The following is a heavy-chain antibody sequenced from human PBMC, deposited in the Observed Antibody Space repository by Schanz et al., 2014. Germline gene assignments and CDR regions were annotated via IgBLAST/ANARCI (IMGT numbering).Heavy chain of an antibody. D-gene: IGHD3-10*01. J-gene: IGHJ3*02. CDR1: GFPFSSTG. CDR3: AKHRDDAFDI. Sequence: VQLAESGGGLIQPGGSLRLSCAASGFPFSSTGMHWVRQAPGKGPEWVAVIWYDGSKQYLAGSVKGRFSVSRDTSKNTLYLQMNSLRPEDTAVYYCAKHRDDAFDIWGQGTVVTVSS. CDR2: IWYDGSKQ. V-gene: IGHV3-30*02.